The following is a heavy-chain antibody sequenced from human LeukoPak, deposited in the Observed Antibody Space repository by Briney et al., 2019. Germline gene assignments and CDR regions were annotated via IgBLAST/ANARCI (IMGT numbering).Heavy chain of an antibody. J-gene: IGHJ1*01. D-gene: IGHD1-26*01. V-gene: IGHV1-2*02. CDR3: ARDSSGSYDH. CDR2: INPNSGGT. Sequence: ASVKVSCKASGYTFTGYYMHWVRQAPGQGLEWMGWINPNSGGTNYAQKFQGRVTMTRDTSISTAYMELGRLRSEDTAVYYCARDSSGSYDHWGQGTLVTVYS. CDR1: GYTFTGYY.